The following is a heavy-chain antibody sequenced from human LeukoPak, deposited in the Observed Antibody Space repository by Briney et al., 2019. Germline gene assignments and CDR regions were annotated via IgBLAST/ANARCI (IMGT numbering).Heavy chain of an antibody. Sequence: GGSLRLSCAASGFTFSSYSMNWVRQAPGKGLEWVSYISSSSSTIYYADSVKGRFTISRDNAKNSLYLQMNSLRAEDTAVYYCTRAYCISTSCSPDYWGQGTLVTVSS. V-gene: IGHV3-48*01. CDR1: GFTFSSYS. CDR2: ISSSSSTI. D-gene: IGHD2-2*01. J-gene: IGHJ4*02. CDR3: TRAYCISTSCSPDY.